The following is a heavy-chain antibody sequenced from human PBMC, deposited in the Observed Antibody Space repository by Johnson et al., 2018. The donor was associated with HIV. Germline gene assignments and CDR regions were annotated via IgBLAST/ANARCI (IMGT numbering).Heavy chain of an antibody. CDR3: ANLGDYSGLNGFDI. CDR1: GFTFSGYG. V-gene: IGHV3-30*18. J-gene: IGHJ3*02. CDR2: ISYDGNNK. Sequence: QVQVVESGGGAVQPGKSLRLSCAASGFTFSGYGMHWVRQAPGKGLEWVAVISYDGNNKYYADSVKGRFTVSRDNSQNTLYLQINTLRTEDTAVYYCANLGDYSGLNGFDIWGQGTMVTVSS. D-gene: IGHD4/OR15-4a*01.